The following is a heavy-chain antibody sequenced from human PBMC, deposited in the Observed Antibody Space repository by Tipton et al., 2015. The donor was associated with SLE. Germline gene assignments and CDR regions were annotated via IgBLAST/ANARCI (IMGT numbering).Heavy chain of an antibody. CDR2: IYYSGST. CDR3: ASDRDESRGSLFDP. D-gene: IGHD3-22*01. V-gene: IGHV4-61*08. J-gene: IGHJ5*02. CDR1: GGSISSGGYY. Sequence: TLSLTCTVFGGSISSGGYYWGWIRQRPGKGLEWIGYIYYSGSTNYNPSLKSRVTITVDTSKNQFYLELSSVTAGDPAVYYCASDRDESRGSLFDPWGQGTLVSVSS.